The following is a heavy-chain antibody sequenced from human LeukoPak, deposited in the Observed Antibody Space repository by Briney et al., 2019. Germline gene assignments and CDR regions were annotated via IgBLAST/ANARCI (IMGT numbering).Heavy chain of an antibody. V-gene: IGHV3-30*02. J-gene: IGHJ6*03. CDR3: AKDLPSSGWAYYYYYMDV. CDR2: IRYDGSNK. Sequence: GGSLRLSCAASGFTFSSYAMSWVRQAPGKGLEWVAFIRYDGSNKYYADSVKGRFTISRDNSKNTLYLQMNSLRAEDTAVYYCAKDLPSSGWAYYYYYMDVWGKGTTVTISS. CDR1: GFTFSSYA. D-gene: IGHD6-19*01.